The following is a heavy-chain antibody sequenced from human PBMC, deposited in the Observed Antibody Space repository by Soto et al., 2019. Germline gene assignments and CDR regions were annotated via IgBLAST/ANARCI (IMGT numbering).Heavy chain of an antibody. V-gene: IGHV3-66*01. CDR3: TRDPVDSPVFDY. Sequence: PGGSLRLSCAVSGFTVINTYLSWVRQAPGKGLEWVSVIYRDGRTYYADSVKGRFTISRDHSKSTLYLQMNSLRAEDTAVYYCTRDPVDSPVFDYWGQGTLVTVS. J-gene: IGHJ4*02. CDR1: GFTVINTY. D-gene: IGHD2-15*01. CDR2: IYRDGRT.